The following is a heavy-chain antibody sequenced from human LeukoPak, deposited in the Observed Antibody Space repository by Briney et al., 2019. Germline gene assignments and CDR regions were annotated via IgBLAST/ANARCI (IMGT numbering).Heavy chain of an antibody. V-gene: IGHV1-69*04. Sequence: SVKVSCKASGGTFSSYAISWVRQAPGQGLEWMGRIIPILGIANYAQKFQGRVTITADKSTSTAYMELSSLRSEDTAVYYCAPSHFDYRDYFADWGQGTLVTVCS. CDR2: IIPILGIA. CDR1: GGTFSSYA. J-gene: IGHJ4*02. CDR3: APSHFDYRDYFAD. D-gene: IGHD4-17*01.